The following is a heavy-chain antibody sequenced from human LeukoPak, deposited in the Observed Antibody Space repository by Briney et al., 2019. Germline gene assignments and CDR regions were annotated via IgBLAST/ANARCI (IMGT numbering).Heavy chain of an antibody. D-gene: IGHD1-26*01. Sequence: PGGSLRLSCVASGFSFSTYNMLWVRQTPGKAREGLFYINTAGSAVHYADSVKDRFTFSRDNAKNSLYLQMNSLRVEDTAIYYCARVGSRGDWFDYWGQGTRVTVSS. CDR1: GFSFSTYN. V-gene: IGHV3-48*01. CDR3: ARVGSRGDWFDY. J-gene: IGHJ5*01. CDR2: INTAGSAV.